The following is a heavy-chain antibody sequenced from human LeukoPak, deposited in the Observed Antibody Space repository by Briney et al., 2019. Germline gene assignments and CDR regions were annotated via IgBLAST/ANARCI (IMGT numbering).Heavy chain of an antibody. CDR3: ATVTTFDY. Sequence: GGSPRLSCAASGFTFSSYAMHWVRQAPGKGLEWVAVIPYDGSNKYYADSVKGRFTISRDNSKNTLYLQMNSLRAEDTAVYYCATVTTFDYWGQGTLVTVSS. V-gene: IGHV3-30*04. CDR1: GFTFSSYA. J-gene: IGHJ4*02. CDR2: IPYDGSNK. D-gene: IGHD4-17*01.